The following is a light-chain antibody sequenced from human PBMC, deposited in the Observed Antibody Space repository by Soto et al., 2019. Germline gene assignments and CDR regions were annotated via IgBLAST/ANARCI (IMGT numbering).Light chain of an antibody. V-gene: IGLV2-18*02. CDR3: SSYTSTNTLV. CDR1: SSDVGSYNR. CDR2: GVT. Sequence: QSALTQPPSVSGSPGQSVTISCTGTSSDVGSYNRVSWYQQPPGTAPKLMIYGVTNRPSGVPDRFSGSQSGNTASLTISGLQAEDEADYYCSSYTSTNTLVFGGGTKLTVL. J-gene: IGLJ2*01.